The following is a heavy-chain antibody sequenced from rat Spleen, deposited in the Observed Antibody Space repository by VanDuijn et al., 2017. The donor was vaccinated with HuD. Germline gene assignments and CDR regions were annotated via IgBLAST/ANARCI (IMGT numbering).Heavy chain of an antibody. J-gene: IGHJ3*01. CDR2: ITNGDGHT. Sequence: EVQLVESGGGLVQPGGSLRLSCVASGLTFNNYWMTWIRQAPGKGLEWVASITNGDGHTYYLDSVQGRFTISRDNAKSTLYLQMDSLRSEDTATYYCTTEGAYWGQGTLVTVSS. CDR3: TTEGAY. V-gene: IGHV5-31*01. CDR1: GLTFNNYW.